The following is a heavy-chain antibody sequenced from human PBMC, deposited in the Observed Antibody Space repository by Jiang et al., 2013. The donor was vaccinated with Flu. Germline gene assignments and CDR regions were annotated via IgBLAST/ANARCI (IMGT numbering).Heavy chain of an antibody. V-gene: IGHV5-51*01. CDR1: GYSFPDYW. CDR3: TMAADGTFWFDP. J-gene: IGHJ5*02. Sequence: SGAEVKKPGESLKISCKGSGYSFPDYWIGWVRQMPEKGLEWMGIIYPGGSRTIYNPSFQGQVTISVDKSITTAYLQWSSLKASDTAMYYCTMAADGTFWFDPWGQGTLVTV. D-gene: IGHD6-13*01. CDR2: IYPGGSRT.